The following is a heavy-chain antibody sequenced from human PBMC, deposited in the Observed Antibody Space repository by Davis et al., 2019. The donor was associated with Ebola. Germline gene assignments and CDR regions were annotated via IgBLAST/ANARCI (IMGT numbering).Heavy chain of an antibody. D-gene: IGHD3-10*01. CDR3: AQEYCSNSGSYCTVFDH. V-gene: IGHV3-30*18. J-gene: IGHJ4*02. Sequence: GESLKISCAASGFTFSSYGMHWVRQAPGKGLEWVALISYDESNKYYADSVKGRFTISRDNSDNTLYLQMNNLRGDDTAVYYCAQEYCSNSGSYCTVFDHWGQGTLVTVSS. CDR2: ISYDESNK. CDR1: GFTFSSYG.